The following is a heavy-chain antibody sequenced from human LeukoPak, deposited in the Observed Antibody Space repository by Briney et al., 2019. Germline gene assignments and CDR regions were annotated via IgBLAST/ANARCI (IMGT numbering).Heavy chain of an antibody. D-gene: IGHD2/OR15-2a*01. Sequence: PGGSLRLSCAASGLTFSNAWMSWVRQAPGKGLEWVAVISFDGSNKYYADSVKGRFTISRDNSKNTLYLQINSLRAEDTAVYSCARGRYFSPYYFDYWGQGTLVTVSS. CDR2: ISFDGSNK. V-gene: IGHV3-30-3*01. J-gene: IGHJ4*02. CDR1: GLTFSNAW. CDR3: ARGRYFSPYYFDY.